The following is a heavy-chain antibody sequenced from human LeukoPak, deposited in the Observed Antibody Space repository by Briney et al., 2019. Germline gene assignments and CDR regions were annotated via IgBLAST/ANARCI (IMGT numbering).Heavy chain of an antibody. V-gene: IGHV1-69*13. D-gene: IGHD3-22*01. CDR3: ASHYDSSGYYYAPFVY. J-gene: IGHJ4*02. CDR2: IIPIFGTA. Sequence: SVKVSCKASGGTFSSYAISWVRQAPGQGLEWMGGIIPIFGTANYAQKFQGRVTITADESTSTAYMELSSLRSEDTAVYYCASHYDSSGYYYAPFVYWGQGTLVTVSS. CDR1: GGTFSSYA.